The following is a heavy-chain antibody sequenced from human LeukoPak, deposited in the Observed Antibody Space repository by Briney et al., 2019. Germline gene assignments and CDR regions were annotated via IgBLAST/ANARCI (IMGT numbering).Heavy chain of an antibody. CDR2: FDPEDGET. CDR3: ATVRGYSGYDYTFFDY. J-gene: IGHJ4*02. D-gene: IGHD5-12*01. CDR1: GYTLTELS. Sequence: ASVKVSCKVSGYTLTELSMHWVRQAPGKGLEWMGGFDPEDGETIYAQKFQGRVTMTEDTSTDTAYMELSSLRPEDTAVYYCATVRGYSGYDYTFFDYWGQGTLVTVSS. V-gene: IGHV1-24*01.